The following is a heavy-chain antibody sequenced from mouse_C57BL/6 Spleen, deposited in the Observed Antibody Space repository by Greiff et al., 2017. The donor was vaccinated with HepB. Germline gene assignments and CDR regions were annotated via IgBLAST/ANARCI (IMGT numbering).Heavy chain of an antibody. CDR2: ISDGGSYT. D-gene: IGHD4-1*01. J-gene: IGHJ3*01. V-gene: IGHV5-4*01. CDR1: GFTFSSYA. CDR3: ARDTRTGFAY. Sequence: EVNLVESGGGLVKPGGSLKLSCAASGFTFSSYAMSWVRQTPEKRLEWVATISDGGSYTYYPDNVKGRFTISRDNAKNNLYLQMSHLKSEDTAMYYCARDTRTGFAYWGQGTLVTVSA.